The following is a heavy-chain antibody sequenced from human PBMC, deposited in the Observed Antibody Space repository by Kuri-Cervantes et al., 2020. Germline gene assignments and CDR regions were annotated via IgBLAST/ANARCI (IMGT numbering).Heavy chain of an antibody. Sequence: GGSLRLSCAASGFTLSDSGLHWVRQASGKGLEWLGRIRGKAYNSATAYAASVTGRFTISRDDSRNSAYLQMNNLITEDTAVYYCTRPTSDTSGRGWYLDLWGRGTLVTVSS. CDR2: IRGKAYNSAT. V-gene: IGHV3-73*01. D-gene: IGHD3-22*01. J-gene: IGHJ2*01. CDR3: TRPTSDTSGRGWYLDL. CDR1: GFTLSDSG.